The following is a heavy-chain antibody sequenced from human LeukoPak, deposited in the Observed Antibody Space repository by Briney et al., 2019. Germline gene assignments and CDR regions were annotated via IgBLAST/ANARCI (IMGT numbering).Heavy chain of an antibody. CDR3: ARWWYGSGWF. V-gene: IGHV4-59*11. CDR2: IYHSGST. D-gene: IGHD6-13*01. Sequence: SETPSLTCTVSGVSISSHYRSWIRQPPGKGLEWIGYIYHSGSTNYNPSLTSRVTISVDTSKNQFSLKLNSVTAADTAVYYCARWWYGSGWFWGQGTLVTVSS. J-gene: IGHJ4*02. CDR1: GVSISSHY.